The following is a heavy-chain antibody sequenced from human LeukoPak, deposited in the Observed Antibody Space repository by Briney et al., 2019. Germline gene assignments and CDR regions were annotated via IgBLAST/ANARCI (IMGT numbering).Heavy chain of an antibody. CDR2: IYYSGST. D-gene: IGHD6-19*01. J-gene: IGHJ6*02. V-gene: IGHV4-59*08. CDR1: GGSISSYY. CDR3: ASASYSSGWHPTLYYYYGMDV. Sequence: SETLSLTCTVSGGSISSYYWSWIRQPPGKGLEWIGYIYYSGSTNYNPSLKSRVTISVDTSKNQFSLKLSSVTAADTAVYYCASASYSSGWHPTLYYYYGMDVWGQGTTVTVSS.